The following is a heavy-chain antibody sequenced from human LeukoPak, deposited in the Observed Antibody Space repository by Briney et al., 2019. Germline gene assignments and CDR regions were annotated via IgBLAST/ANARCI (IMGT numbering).Heavy chain of an antibody. CDR1: GYTFTSYD. CDR3: AREWRYCSSTSCYRVPGGYYGMDV. Sequence: ASVKVSRKASGYTFTSYDINWVRQATGQGLEWMGWMNPNSGNTGYAQKFQGRVTMTRNTSISTAYMELSSLRSEDTAVYYCAREWRYCSSTSCYRVPGGYYGMDVWGQGTTVTVSS. CDR2: MNPNSGNT. J-gene: IGHJ6*02. D-gene: IGHD2-2*02. V-gene: IGHV1-8*01.